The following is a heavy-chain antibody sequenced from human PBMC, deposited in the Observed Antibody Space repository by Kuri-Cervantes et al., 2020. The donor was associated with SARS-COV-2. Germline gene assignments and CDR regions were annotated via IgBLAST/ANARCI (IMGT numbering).Heavy chain of an antibody. CDR1: GGSISSRSYY. CDR3: ARRVDYKYWFDP. D-gene: IGHD4/OR15-4a*01. CDR2: INYSGST. J-gene: IGHJ5*02. Sequence: GSLRLSCTVSGGSISSRSYYWGWIRQPPGKGLEWVGNINYSGSTYYNPSLKSRVTISVDTSKNQFSLKLSSVTAADTAVYYCARRVDYKYWFDPWGQGTLVTVSS. V-gene: IGHV4-39*01.